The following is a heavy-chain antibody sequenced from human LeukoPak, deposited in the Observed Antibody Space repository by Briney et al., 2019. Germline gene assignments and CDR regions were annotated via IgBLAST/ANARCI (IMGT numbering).Heavy chain of an antibody. Sequence: SETLSLTCTVSGGSISSGGYYWSWIRQHPGKGLEWIGYIYYSGSTYYNPSLKSRVTISVDTSKNQFSLKMSSVTAADTAVYYCAREAPQLRFDYYYGMDVWGQGTTVTVSS. D-gene: IGHD3-10*01. CDR1: GGSISSGGYY. CDR3: AREAPQLRFDYYYGMDV. V-gene: IGHV4-31*03. CDR2: IYYSGST. J-gene: IGHJ6*02.